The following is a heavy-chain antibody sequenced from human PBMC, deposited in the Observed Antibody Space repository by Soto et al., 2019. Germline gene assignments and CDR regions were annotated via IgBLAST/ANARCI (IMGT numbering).Heavy chain of an antibody. CDR3: PRGVAGSSFDL. V-gene: IGHV6-1*01. CDR1: VDTVSRNTAA. CDR2: TYCTYKWRH. Sequence: SQTLSHTCAISVDTVSRNTAAWTWIRSSPGRGLEGLIRTYCTYKWRHDYAVSVKSRITVNAETSKNLYSLQLNAVAPDDTPVYYWPRGVAGSSFDLWGQGTLVTVSS. D-gene: IGHD2-15*01. J-gene: IGHJ4*02.